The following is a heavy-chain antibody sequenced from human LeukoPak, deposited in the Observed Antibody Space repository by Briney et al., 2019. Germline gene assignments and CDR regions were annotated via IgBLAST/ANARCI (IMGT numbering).Heavy chain of an antibody. CDR1: GGSISGYY. V-gene: IGHV4-34*01. CDR2: INHSGST. J-gene: IGHJ4*01. D-gene: IGHD2-2*01. Sequence: SETLSLTCTVSGGSISGYYWSWIRQPPGKGLEWIGEINHSGSTNYNPSLKSRVTISVDTSKNQFSLKLSSVTAADTAVYYCARLGGWYALDYWGQGTLVTVS. CDR3: ARLGGWYALDY.